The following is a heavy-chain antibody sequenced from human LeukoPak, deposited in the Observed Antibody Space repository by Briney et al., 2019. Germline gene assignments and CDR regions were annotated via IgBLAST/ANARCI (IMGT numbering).Heavy chain of an antibody. D-gene: IGHD3-10*01. Sequence: PSETLSLTCTVSGDSSSRFYCSWIRQPPGNRLEWIGNIYNSGSTNNSPSLQSRVTLSVDTSKNQFSLELRSVTAADTAVYYCARVRGLGLFDYWGQGILVTVSS. V-gene: IGHV4-59*01. CDR2: IYNSGST. CDR3: ARVRGLGLFDY. CDR1: GDSSSRFY. J-gene: IGHJ4*02.